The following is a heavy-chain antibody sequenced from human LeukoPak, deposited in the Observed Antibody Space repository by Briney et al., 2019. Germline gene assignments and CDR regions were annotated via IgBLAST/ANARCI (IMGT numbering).Heavy chain of an antibody. V-gene: IGHV4-39*07. CDR2: IYYSGST. J-gene: IGHJ5*02. CDR1: GGSISSSSYY. D-gene: IGHD3-3*01. Sequence: SETLSLTCTVSGGSISSSSYYWGWIRQPPGKGLEWIGSIYYSGSTYYNPSLKSRVTISVDTSKNQFSLKLSSVIAADTAVYYCARDSNAAYYDFWSGYSPYNWFDPWGQGTLVTVSS. CDR3: ARDSNAAYYDFWSGYSPYNWFDP.